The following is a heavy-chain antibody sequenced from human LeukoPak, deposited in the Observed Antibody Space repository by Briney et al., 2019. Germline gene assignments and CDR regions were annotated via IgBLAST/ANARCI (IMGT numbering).Heavy chain of an antibody. CDR1: GYTFTSYG. CDR3: ARQVRLWPRVSSFDY. J-gene: IGHJ4*02. Sequence: ASVKVSCKASGYTFTSYGISWVRQAPGQGLEWMGWISAYNGNTNYAQKLQGRVTMTTDTSTSTAYLELRSLRSDDTAVYYCARQVRLWPRVSSFDYWGQGTLVTVSS. CDR2: ISAYNGNT. D-gene: IGHD5-18*01. V-gene: IGHV1-18*01.